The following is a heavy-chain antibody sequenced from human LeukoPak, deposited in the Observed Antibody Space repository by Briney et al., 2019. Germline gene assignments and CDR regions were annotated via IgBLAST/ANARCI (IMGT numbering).Heavy chain of an antibody. V-gene: IGHV1-2*02. Sequence: ASVKVSCKASGYTFTGHSIHWVRQAPGQGLEWMGWVSPKSGGTKYAQKFQGRVTMTRDTSISTAYMELSRLRSDDTAVYYCARGYCSGGSCYWFDPWGQGTLVTVSS. D-gene: IGHD2-15*01. J-gene: IGHJ5*02. CDR1: GYTFTGHS. CDR3: ARGYCSGGSCYWFDP. CDR2: VSPKSGGT.